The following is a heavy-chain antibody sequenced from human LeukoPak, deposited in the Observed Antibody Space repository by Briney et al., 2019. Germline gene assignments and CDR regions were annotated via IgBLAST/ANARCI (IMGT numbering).Heavy chain of an antibody. J-gene: IGHJ4*02. CDR2: INHSGST. CDR3: ARLVMGGGANY. Sequence: PSETLSLTCAVYGGSFSDYYWSWIRQPPGKGLEWIGEINHSGSTNYNPSLKSRVTISVDTSKNQFSLKLSSVTAADTAVYYCARLVMGGGANYWGQGTLVTVSS. D-gene: IGHD3-16*01. V-gene: IGHV4-34*01. CDR1: GGSFSDYY.